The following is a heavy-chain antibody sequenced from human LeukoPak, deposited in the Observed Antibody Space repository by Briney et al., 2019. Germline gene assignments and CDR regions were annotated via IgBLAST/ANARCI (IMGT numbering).Heavy chain of an antibody. CDR2: INPNNGGT. D-gene: IGHD6-13*01. Sequence: GASVKVSCKASGYTFIGYYIHWVRQAPGQGLEWMGWINPNNGGTNFAQKVQGRVTMTRDTSISTAYMELSSLRSDDTAVYYCAREGGIAAADNFDYWGQGTLVTVSS. V-gene: IGHV1-2*02. CDR3: AREGGIAAADNFDY. J-gene: IGHJ4*02. CDR1: GYTFIGYY.